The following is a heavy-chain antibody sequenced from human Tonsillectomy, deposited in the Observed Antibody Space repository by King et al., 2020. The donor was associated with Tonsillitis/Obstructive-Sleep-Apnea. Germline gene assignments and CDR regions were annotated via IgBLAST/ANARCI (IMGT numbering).Heavy chain of an antibody. J-gene: IGHJ6*03. Sequence: VQLQQWGAGLLKPSETLSLTCAVYGGSFSGYYWSWIRQPPGKGLEWMGEINHIGSTNFNPSLKSRVTISVDTSKNQFSLKLSSVTAADTAVYYCARDWNYYYYYMDVWGKGTTVTVSS. CDR1: GGSFSGYY. V-gene: IGHV4-34*01. CDR3: ARDWNYYYYYMDV. CDR2: INHIGST. D-gene: IGHD2-21*01.